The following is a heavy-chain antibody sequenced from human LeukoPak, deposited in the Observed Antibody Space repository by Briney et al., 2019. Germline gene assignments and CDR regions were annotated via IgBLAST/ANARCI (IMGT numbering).Heavy chain of an antibody. J-gene: IGHJ4*02. D-gene: IGHD4-17*01. CDR2: INPDGSAE. V-gene: IGHV3-7*01. CDR1: GFTISNYW. Sequence: GGSLRLSCAASGFTISNYWMSWVRQGPGKGLEWVASINPDGSAERYVDSVKGRFTISRDNAKNSMYLQMNSLSAEDTALFYCARLFGGVTTFDYWGQGTLVTVSS. CDR3: ARLFGGVTTFDY.